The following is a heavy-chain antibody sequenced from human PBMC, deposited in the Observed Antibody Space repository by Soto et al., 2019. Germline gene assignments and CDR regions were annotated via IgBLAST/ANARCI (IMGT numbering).Heavy chain of an antibody. Sequence: GGSLRLSCAASGFTFSSYWMHWVRQAPGKGLVWVSRINRDGSSTSYADSVKGRFTISRDNAKNTLYLQMNSLRAEDTAVYYCSRELRYSSGWYNAFDIWGQGTMVTVSS. J-gene: IGHJ3*02. D-gene: IGHD6-19*01. CDR1: GFTFSSYW. CDR3: SRELRYSSGWYNAFDI. V-gene: IGHV3-74*01. CDR2: INRDGSST.